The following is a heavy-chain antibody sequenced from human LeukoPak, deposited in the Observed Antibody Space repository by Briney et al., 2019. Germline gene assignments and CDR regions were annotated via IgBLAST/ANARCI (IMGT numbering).Heavy chain of an antibody. J-gene: IGHJ4*02. V-gene: IGHV3-21*01. CDR3: ARGMVRGVIGQHDY. CDR2: ISSSSSYI. D-gene: IGHD3-10*01. Sequence: SGGSLRLSCAASGFTFSSYSMNWVRQAPGKGLEWVSSISSSSSYIYYADSVKGRFTISRDNAKNSLYLQMNSLRAEDTAVYYCARGMVRGVIGQHDYWGQGTLVTVSS. CDR1: GFTFSSYS.